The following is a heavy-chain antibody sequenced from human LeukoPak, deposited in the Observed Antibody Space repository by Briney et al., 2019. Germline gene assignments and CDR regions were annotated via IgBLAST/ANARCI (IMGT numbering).Heavy chain of an antibody. CDR1: GGTFTSYT. D-gene: IGHD2-2*02. CDR2: IIPILGIA. CDR3: AREGCSSTSCYTTDINWFDP. V-gene: IGHV1-69*10. Sequence: SVKVSCKASGGTFTSYTISWVRQAPGQGLEWMGGIIPILGIANYAQKFQGRVTITADNSTSTAYMELSSLRSDDTAVYYCAREGCSSTSCYTTDINWFDPWGQGTLVTVSS. J-gene: IGHJ5*02.